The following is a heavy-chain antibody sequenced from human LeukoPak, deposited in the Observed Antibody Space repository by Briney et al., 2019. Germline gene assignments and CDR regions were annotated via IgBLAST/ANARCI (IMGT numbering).Heavy chain of an antibody. CDR3: AKDSYYYGSGLYYSYYLDV. CDR2: IYYSGST. Sequence: SETLSLTCTVSGGSISSYYWSWIRQPPGKGLEWIGYIYYSGSTNYSPSLKSRVTISVDTSKNQFSLKLSSVTAADTAVYYCAKDSYYYGSGLYYSYYLDVWAKGPRSPSP. CDR1: GGSISSYY. D-gene: IGHD3-10*01. J-gene: IGHJ6*03. V-gene: IGHV4-59*01.